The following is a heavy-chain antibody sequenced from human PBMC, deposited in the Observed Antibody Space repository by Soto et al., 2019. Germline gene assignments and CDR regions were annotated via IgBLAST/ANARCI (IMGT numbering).Heavy chain of an antibody. V-gene: IGHV1-18*04. CDR2: ISAYNGNT. Sequence: QVQLVQSGAEVKKPGASVKVSCKASGYTFTSYGISWVRQAPGQGLEWMGWISAYNGNTNYAQKLQGRVTMTTDTSTSTAYMEPRSLRSDDTAVYYCARADYYDSSGYYWFDPWGQGTLVTVSS. J-gene: IGHJ5*02. CDR3: ARADYYDSSGYYWFDP. D-gene: IGHD3-22*01. CDR1: GYTFTSYG.